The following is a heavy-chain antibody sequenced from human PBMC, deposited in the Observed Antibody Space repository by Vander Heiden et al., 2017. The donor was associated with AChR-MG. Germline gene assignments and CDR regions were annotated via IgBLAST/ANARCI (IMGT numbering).Heavy chain of an antibody. CDR1: GGSVSGCY. CDR3: AIGARPFDY. CDR2: INYRGST. D-gene: IGHD3-10*01. Sequence: VPLQQWGAGLLKPSETLCLTCAVYGGSVSGCYWSWIRQPPGKGREWIGEINYRGSTNYNPSLKSRVTISVDTSKNQFSLKLSSGTAADTAVYYCAIGARPFDYWSKGTLVTVSS. V-gene: IGHV4-34*01. J-gene: IGHJ4*02.